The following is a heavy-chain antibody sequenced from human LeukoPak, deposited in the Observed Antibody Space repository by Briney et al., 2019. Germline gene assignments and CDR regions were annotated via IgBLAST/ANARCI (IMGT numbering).Heavy chain of an antibody. Sequence: GGSLRLSCAASGFTVSSNYMSWVRQAPGKGLEWVSAIYSGGSTYYADSVKGRFTISRDNSKNTLYLQMNSLRAEDTAVYYCAKWELYSGFYYIDYWGQGTLATVSS. CDR3: AKWELYSGFYYIDY. CDR1: GFTVSSNY. J-gene: IGHJ4*02. CDR2: IYSGGST. V-gene: IGHV3-66*01. D-gene: IGHD1-26*01.